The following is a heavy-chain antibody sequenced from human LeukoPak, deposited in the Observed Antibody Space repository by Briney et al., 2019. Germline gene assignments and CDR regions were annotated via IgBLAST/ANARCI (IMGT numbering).Heavy chain of an antibody. Sequence: SETLSLTCGVSGGSISSGTYSWGWIRQPPGKGLEWIGHIYHSGGTYYNPSLKSRVTISVDRSKNQFSLKLTSVTAADTAVYYCARGDGVDDFWSGYILRYWGQGTLVTVSS. CDR2: IYHSGGT. D-gene: IGHD3-3*01. J-gene: IGHJ4*02. CDR1: GGSISSGTYS. CDR3: ARGDGVDDFWSGYILRY. V-gene: IGHV4-30-2*01.